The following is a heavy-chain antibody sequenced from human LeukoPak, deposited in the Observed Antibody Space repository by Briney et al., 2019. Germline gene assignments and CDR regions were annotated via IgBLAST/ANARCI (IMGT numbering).Heavy chain of an antibody. V-gene: IGHV3-48*02. CDR2: ISSTGTTI. J-gene: IGHJ4*02. Sequence: PGGSLRLSCAASGFTFSTYSMNLIRQAPGKGLDWDSYISSTGTTIYYADSVKGRFTISRDNAKNSLYLQMNSLRDGDTAVYYCARVPYSTGAYYYWGKGTMVTVAS. D-gene: IGHD6-19*01. CDR1: GFTFSTYS. CDR3: ARVPYSTGAYYY.